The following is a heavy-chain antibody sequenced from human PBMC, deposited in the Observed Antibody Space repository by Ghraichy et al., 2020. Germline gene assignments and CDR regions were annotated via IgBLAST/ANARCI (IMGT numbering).Heavy chain of an antibody. CDR2: INAGNGNT. Sequence: ASVKVSCKASGYTFTSYAMHWVRQAPGQRLEWMGWINAGNGNTKYSQKFQGRVTITRDTSASTAYMELSSLRSEDTAVYYCARSLYSGYDSHLHFDYWGQGTLVTVSS. CDR1: GYTFTSYA. V-gene: IGHV1-3*01. D-gene: IGHD5-12*01. J-gene: IGHJ4*02. CDR3: ARSLYSGYDSHLHFDY.